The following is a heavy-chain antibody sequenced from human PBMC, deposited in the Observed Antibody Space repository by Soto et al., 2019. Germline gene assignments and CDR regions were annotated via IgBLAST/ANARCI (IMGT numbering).Heavy chain of an antibody. J-gene: IGHJ4*02. Sequence: EVQLLESGGGLVQPGGSLRLSCAASGFTFSSYAMSWVRQAPGKGLEWVSAISGSGGSTYYADSVKGRFTISRDNSRNSRELQRNGVRAEEMGVYYCGKASGWLGEFDYWGEGTLVTVCS. CDR2: ISGSGGST. CDR1: GFTFSSYA. D-gene: IGHD3-10*01. CDR3: GKASGWLGEFDY. V-gene: IGHV3-23*01.